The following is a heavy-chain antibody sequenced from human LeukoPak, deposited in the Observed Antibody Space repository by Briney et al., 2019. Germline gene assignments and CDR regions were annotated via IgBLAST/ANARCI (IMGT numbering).Heavy chain of an antibody. V-gene: IGHV1-2*02. J-gene: IGHJ1*01. CDR1: GHTLTVHY. CDR3: AREGQLGLDN. Sequence: ASVKVSCKASGHTLTVHYIHWVRQGPGQGLEWLGWITLHSGDTHYAQKYQGRPTMTSDTSISTGYMELSRLQFDDTAVYYCAREGQLGLDNWGQGTLVTVSS. D-gene: IGHD1-1*01. CDR2: ITLHSGDT.